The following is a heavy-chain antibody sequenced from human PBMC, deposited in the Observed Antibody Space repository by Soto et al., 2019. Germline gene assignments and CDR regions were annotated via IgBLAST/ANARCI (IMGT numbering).Heavy chain of an antibody. D-gene: IGHD6-13*01. CDR2: IYYSGST. V-gene: IGHV4-31*03. Sequence: QVQLQESGPGLVKPSQTLSLTCTVSGGSISSGGYYWSWIRQHPGKGLEWIGYIYYSGSTYYNPSLPSRVTISVDTSKKQFSLKLSSVTAADTAVYSCARGKGIAEAGYYFDSWGQGTLVPVAS. CDR1: GGSISSGGYY. J-gene: IGHJ4*02. CDR3: ARGKGIAEAGYYFDS.